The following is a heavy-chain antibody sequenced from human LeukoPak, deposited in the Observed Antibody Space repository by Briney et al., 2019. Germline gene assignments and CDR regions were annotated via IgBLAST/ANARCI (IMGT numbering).Heavy chain of an antibody. J-gene: IGHJ4*02. Sequence: GGSLRLSCAASGFTLASYWMSWVRLAPGKGLEWVANIKQDGSEKYYVDSVKGRFTISRDNVKNSLYLQMNSVRAEDTAVYYCASVDFDNNAHYHYYLPNWGQGTRVTVSS. CDR2: IKQDGSEK. D-gene: IGHD2/OR15-2a*01. V-gene: IGHV3-7*01. CDR3: ASVDFDNNAHYHYYLPN. CDR1: GFTLASYW.